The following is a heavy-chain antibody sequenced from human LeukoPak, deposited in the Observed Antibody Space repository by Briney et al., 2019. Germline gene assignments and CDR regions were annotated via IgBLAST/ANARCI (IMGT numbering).Heavy chain of an antibody. J-gene: IGHJ4*02. Sequence: GGSLRLSCAASGFTFNSYAMSWVRQAPGKGLEWVSIISDSGGSTYYADSVKGRFTISRDNSKNTLYLQLNSLRAEDTAVYYCAKHGPSPSSWFGPSDYWGQGTLVTAPS. CDR3: AKHGPSPSSWFGPSDY. CDR1: GFTFNSYA. CDR2: ISDSGGST. D-gene: IGHD6-13*01. V-gene: IGHV3-23*01.